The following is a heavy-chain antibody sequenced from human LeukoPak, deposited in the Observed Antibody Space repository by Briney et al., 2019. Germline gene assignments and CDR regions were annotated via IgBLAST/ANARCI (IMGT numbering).Heavy chain of an antibody. D-gene: IGHD3-9*01. V-gene: IGHV4-34*01. J-gene: IGHJ6*02. Sequence: PSETLSLACAVYGGSFSDYYWTWIRQPPGKGLEWIGEVNHSGSPNNNPSLKSRVSISFDTSKNQFSLKLSSVTAADTAVYYCARDLYRDYDILTGYTYGMDVWGQGTTVTVSS. CDR1: GGSFSDYY. CDR3: ARDLYRDYDILTGYTYGMDV. CDR2: VNHSGSP.